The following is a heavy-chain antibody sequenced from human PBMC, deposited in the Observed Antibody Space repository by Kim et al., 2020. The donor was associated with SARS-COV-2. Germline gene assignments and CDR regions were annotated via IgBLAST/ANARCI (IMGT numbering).Heavy chain of an antibody. Sequence: YADSVKGRFTHSRDNSKNTLYLQMNSLRAEDTAVYYCARTLVLSGYYGMDVWGQGTTVTVSS. J-gene: IGHJ6*02. V-gene: IGHV3-33*01. D-gene: IGHD3-10*01. CDR3: ARTLVLSGYYGMDV.